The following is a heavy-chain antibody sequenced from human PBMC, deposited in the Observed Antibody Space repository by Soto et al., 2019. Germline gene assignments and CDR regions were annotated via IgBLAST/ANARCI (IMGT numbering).Heavy chain of an antibody. CDR2: IYSGGST. CDR1: GFTVSSNY. D-gene: IGHD3-3*01. J-gene: IGHJ6*02. V-gene: IGHV3-53*01. Sequence: SGGSLRLSCAASGFTVSSNYMSWVRQAPGKGLEWVSVIYSGGSTYYADSVKGRFTISRDNSKNTLYLQMNSLRAEDTAVYYCARGTPVFGLTPRALPPDVWGQGTAVTVSS. CDR3: ARGTPVFGLTPRALPPDV.